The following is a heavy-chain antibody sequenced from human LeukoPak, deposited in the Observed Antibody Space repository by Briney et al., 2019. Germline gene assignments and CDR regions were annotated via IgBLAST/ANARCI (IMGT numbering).Heavy chain of an antibody. CDR1: GDTINSYV. CDR2: IIPIFGAT. V-gene: IGHV1-69*01. J-gene: IGHJ6*02. CDR3: ARSSAVEGDDGMDV. D-gene: IGHD3-16*01. Sequence: GSSVKVSCRASGDTINSYVINWVRQAPGQGLEWMGGIIPIFGATDYAQNFQGRVTITADEATSTAYMELSSLRPEDTAVYYCARSSAVEGDDGMDVWGQGTTVTVSS.